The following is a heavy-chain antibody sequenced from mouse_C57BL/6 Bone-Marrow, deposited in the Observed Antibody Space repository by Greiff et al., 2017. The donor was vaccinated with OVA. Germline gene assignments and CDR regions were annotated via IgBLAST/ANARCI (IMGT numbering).Heavy chain of an antibody. J-gene: IGHJ2*01. CDR1: GYTFTSYW. CDR3: ARRSYYYGYCDY. V-gene: IGHV1-64*01. Sequence: QVQLQQPGAELVKPGASVKLSCKASGYTFTSYWMNWVKQRPGQGLEWIGMIHPNSGSTNYNEKFKSKATLTVDKSSSTAYTQLSSLTSEDSAVDYCARRSYYYGYCDYWGQGTTLTVSS. D-gene: IGHD1-1*01. CDR2: IHPNSGST.